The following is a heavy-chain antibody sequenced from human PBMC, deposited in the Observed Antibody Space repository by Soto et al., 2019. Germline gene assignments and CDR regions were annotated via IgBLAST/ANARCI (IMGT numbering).Heavy chain of an antibody. V-gene: IGHV3-48*02. CDR3: ARLPKGSVVTG. Sequence: GGSLRLSCGGSGFSFRDHSMNWVRQPPGKGLQWISYISSSSENIYYADSVKGRFTVSRDNAKNTLFLQMNSLRDDDSAIYYCARLPKGSVVTGWGQGSLVTVSS. D-gene: IGHD2-21*02. CDR2: ISSSSENI. J-gene: IGHJ4*01. CDR1: GFSFRDHS.